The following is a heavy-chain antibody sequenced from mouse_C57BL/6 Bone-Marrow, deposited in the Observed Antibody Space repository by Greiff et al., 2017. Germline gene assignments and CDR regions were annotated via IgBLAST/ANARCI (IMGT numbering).Heavy chain of an antibody. CDR2: IDPENGDT. CDR1: GFNIKDDY. Sequence: EVQLVESGAELVRPGASVKLSCTASGFNIKDDYMHWVKQRPEQGLEWIGWIDPENGDTEYASKFQGKATITADTSSNTAYLQLSSLTSEDTAVYYCTRVLDFDVWGTGTTVTVSS. J-gene: IGHJ1*03. D-gene: IGHD1-1*01. V-gene: IGHV14-4*01. CDR3: TRVLDFDV.